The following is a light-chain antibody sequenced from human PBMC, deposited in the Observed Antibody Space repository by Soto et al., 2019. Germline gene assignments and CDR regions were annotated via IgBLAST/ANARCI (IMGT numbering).Light chain of an antibody. CDR1: SSDIGGYNY. V-gene: IGLV2-14*01. Sequence: QSALTQPASVSGSPGQSITIPCTGSSSDIGGYNYVSWYQQHPGKAPKLMIYEVSNRPSGVSNRFSGSKSDNTASLTVSGLQAEDEADYYCTSYADTRNFGVVFGGGTKVTVL. CDR2: EVS. J-gene: IGLJ2*01. CDR3: TSYADTRNFGVV.